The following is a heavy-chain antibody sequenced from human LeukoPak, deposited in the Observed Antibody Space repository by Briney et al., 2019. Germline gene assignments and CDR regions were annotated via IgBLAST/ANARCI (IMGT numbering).Heavy chain of an antibody. CDR1: GYTFTSYA. J-gene: IGHJ3*02. Sequence: AASVKVSCKASGYTFTSYAISWVRQAPGQGLEWMGGIIPIFGTANYAQKFQGRVTITADESTSTAYMELSSLRSEDTAVYYCAGGVYRRDRFDAFDIWGQGTMVTVSS. D-gene: IGHD3-16*02. CDR3: AGGVYRRDRFDAFDI. V-gene: IGHV1-69*13. CDR2: IIPIFGTA.